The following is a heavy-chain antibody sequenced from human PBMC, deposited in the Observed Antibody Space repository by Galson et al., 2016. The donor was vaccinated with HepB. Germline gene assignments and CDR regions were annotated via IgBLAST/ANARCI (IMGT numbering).Heavy chain of an antibody. Sequence: SETLSLTCTVSGGSITDAYWTWIRQPPGKGPEWIGYIYYSETTRYNPSLNSRVTISADASKKQFSLSLASVTAADTAVYYFTTTTTAWYMNWGQGTLITVSS. V-gene: IGHV4-59*01. CDR3: TTTTTAWYMN. J-gene: IGHJ4*02. D-gene: IGHD6-13*01. CDR2: IYYSETT. CDR1: GGSITDAY.